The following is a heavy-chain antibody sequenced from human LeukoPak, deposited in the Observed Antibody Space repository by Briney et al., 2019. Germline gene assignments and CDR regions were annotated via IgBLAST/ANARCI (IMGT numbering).Heavy chain of an antibody. CDR3: ASSRMYSSGWYLYY. CDR1: AGSISSYY. D-gene: IGHD6-19*01. CDR2: IYCSGST. J-gene: IGHJ4*02. Sequence: PSETLSLTCTVSAGSISSYYWSWIRQPPGKGLEWIGYIYCSGSTNYNPSLKSRVTISVDTSKNQFSLKLSSVTAADTAVYYCASSRMYSSGWYLYYWGQGTLVTVSS. V-gene: IGHV4-59*12.